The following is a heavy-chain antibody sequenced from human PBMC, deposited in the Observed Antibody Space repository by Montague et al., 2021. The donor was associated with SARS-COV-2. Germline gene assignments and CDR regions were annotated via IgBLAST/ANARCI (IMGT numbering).Heavy chain of an antibody. J-gene: IGHJ3*02. CDR1: GDSFNSPKYY. Sequence: SETLSLTCTVSGDSFNSPKYYCAWIRQPPGKGLEWIGSSYYSGTTYANLSLRIQVTISVDTSKTQFSLAMNSVTAADTAVYYCAGGSYGSGSYHAFDIWSQGTVVAVSS. V-gene: IGHV4-39*01. CDR2: SYYSGTT. D-gene: IGHD3-10*01. CDR3: AGGSYGSGSYHAFDI.